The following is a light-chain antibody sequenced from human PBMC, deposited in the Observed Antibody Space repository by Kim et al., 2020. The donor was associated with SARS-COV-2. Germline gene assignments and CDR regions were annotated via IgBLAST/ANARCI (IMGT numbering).Light chain of an antibody. CDR1: QAIRNH. V-gene: IGKV1-17*01. CDR3: LYHNNHLLN. Sequence: ASFASRFTLPCRASQAIRNHLAWYQQKPGTAPKRLIYGASSLQSGVPSRFSGSGSGTEFTLTISSLQPEDFTTYYCLYHNNHLLNFGGGTKVDIK. CDR2: GAS. J-gene: IGKJ4*01.